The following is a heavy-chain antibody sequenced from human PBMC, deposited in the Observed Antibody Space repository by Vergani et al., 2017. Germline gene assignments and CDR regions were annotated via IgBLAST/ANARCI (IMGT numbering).Heavy chain of an antibody. D-gene: IGHD1-1*01. Sequence: QVQLQESGPGLVKPSETLSLTCTVSGGSISSYYWSWIRQPPGKGLEWIGYIYYSGSTNYNTSLKSRVTISVDTSKNQFSLTLSSVTASDTAVYYCARGVSVGGSPGTRVVGAPYNWFDPWGQGTLVTVSS. V-gene: IGHV4-59*01. J-gene: IGHJ5*02. CDR3: ARGVSVGGSPGTRVVGAPYNWFDP. CDR2: IYYSGST. CDR1: GGSISSYY.